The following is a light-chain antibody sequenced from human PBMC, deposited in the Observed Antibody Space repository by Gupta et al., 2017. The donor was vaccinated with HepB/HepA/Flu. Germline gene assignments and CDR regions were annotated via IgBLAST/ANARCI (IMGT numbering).Light chain of an antibody. CDR1: QSISSY. CDR2: AAS. V-gene: IGKV1-39*01. CDR3: QQSYSTPRT. Sequence: DIQMTPSPSSLSAAVGDRVTSTCRASQSISSYLNWYQQKPGKAPKLLIYAASSLQSGVPARFSGSGSGTDFTLTISSLQPEDVATYYCQQSYSTPRTFGQGTKVEIK. J-gene: IGKJ1*01.